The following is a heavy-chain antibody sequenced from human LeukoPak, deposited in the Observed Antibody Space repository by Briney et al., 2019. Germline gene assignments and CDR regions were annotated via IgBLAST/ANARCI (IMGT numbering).Heavy chain of an antibody. D-gene: IGHD4-23*01. V-gene: IGHV4-39*07. CDR2: IYYSGST. Sequence: KPSETLSLTCTVSGGPISSSSYHWGWIRQPPGKGLEWIGSIYYSGSTYYNPSLKSRVTISVDTSKNQFSLKLSSVTAADTAVYYCARDRDYGGNLYYYYGMDVWGQGTTVTVS. J-gene: IGHJ6*02. CDR1: GGPISSSSYH. CDR3: ARDRDYGGNLYYYYGMDV.